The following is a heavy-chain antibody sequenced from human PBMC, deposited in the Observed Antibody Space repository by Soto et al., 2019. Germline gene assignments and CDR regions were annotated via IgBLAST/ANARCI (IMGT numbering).Heavy chain of an antibody. D-gene: IGHD2-21*01. Sequence: TSETLSLTCSVSGGSVSSESYYWSWIRQTPGKGLEWIGNVENGGSTKYNPSLKSRVTISVDTSKNQFSLKLSSVTGANTAVYYCARERGDSHWIDPWGQGTLVTVSS. CDR3: ARERGDSHWIDP. V-gene: IGHV4-61*01. CDR2: VENGGST. J-gene: IGHJ5*02. CDR1: GGSVSSESYY.